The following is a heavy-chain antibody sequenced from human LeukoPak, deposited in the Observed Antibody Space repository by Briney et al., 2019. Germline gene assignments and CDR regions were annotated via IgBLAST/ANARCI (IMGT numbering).Heavy chain of an antibody. CDR2: IYYSGST. D-gene: IGHD4-17*01. J-gene: IGHJ5*02. CDR3: AREDGGDYRNWFDP. CDR1: GGSISSGGYY. V-gene: IGHV4-31*03. Sequence: SETLSLTCTVSGGSISSGGYYWSWIRQHPGKGLEWIGYIYYSGSTYYNPSLKSRVTISVDTSKNQFSLKLSSVTAADTAVYYCAREDGGDYRNWFDPWGRGTLVTVSS.